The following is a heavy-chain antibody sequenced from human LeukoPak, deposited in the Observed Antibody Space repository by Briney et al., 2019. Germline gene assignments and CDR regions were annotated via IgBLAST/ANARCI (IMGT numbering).Heavy chain of an antibody. CDR3: ARANSGDDAFDI. V-gene: IGHV4-39*07. J-gene: IGHJ3*02. CDR2: IYYSGST. Sequence: PSETLSLTCTVSGGSISSSSYYWGWIRQPPGKGLEWIGSIYYSGSTYYNPSLKSRVTISVDTSKNQFSLKLSSVTAADTAVYYCARANSGDDAFDIWGQGTVVTVSS. D-gene: IGHD3-10*01. CDR1: GGSISSSSYY.